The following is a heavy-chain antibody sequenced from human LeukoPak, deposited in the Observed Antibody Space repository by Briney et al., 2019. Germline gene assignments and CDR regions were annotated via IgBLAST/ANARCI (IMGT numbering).Heavy chain of an antibody. J-gene: IGHJ4*02. CDR2: IRSKTYGGTT. CDR1: GFTFSDYA. Sequence: PGRSLRLSCTASGFTFSDYAMSWFRQAPGKGLEWVGFIRSKTYGGTTEYAAPVKGRFTISRDDSKSIAYLQMNSLKTEDTAAYYCTRYCSGGSCFKGYSSGYYYPFGYWGQGTLVTVSS. D-gene: IGHD2-15*01. V-gene: IGHV3-49*03. CDR3: TRYCSGGSCFKGYSSGYYYPFGY.